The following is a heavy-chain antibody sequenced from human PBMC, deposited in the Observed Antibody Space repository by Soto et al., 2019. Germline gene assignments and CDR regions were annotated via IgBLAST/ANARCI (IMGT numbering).Heavy chain of an antibody. CDR2: IKSKTDGGTT. CDR1: GFTFSNAW. D-gene: IGHD3-10*01. J-gene: IGHJ6*02. V-gene: IGHV3-15*01. CDR3: TTGLVRGGNGMDV. Sequence: EVQLVESGGGLVKPGGSLRLSCAASGFTFSNAWMSWVRQAPGKGLEWVGRIKSKTDGGTTDHAAPVKGRFTISRDDSKNTLYLQMNSLKTEDTAVYYCTTGLVRGGNGMDVWGQGNTVTVSS.